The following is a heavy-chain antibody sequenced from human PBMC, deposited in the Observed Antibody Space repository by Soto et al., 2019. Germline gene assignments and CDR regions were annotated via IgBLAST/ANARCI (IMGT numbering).Heavy chain of an antibody. CDR2: LSPNGGST. CDR1: GFTFSSFG. CDR3: AKSKDSTIFGVVIYYFDT. D-gene: IGHD3-3*01. V-gene: IGHV3-23*01. Sequence: GGSLRLSCAASGFTFSSFGMNWVRQAPGKGLEWVSSLSPNGGSTYYAESVKGRFTISRDNAKNTLFLQMDSLRAEDTAVYFCAKSKDSTIFGVVIYYFDTWGQGVLVTVSS. J-gene: IGHJ4*02.